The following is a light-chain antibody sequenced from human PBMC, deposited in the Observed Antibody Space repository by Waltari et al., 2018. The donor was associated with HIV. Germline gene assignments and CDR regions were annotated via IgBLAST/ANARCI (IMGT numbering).Light chain of an antibody. CDR1: SRDVGGYNY. CDR2: EVS. J-gene: IGLJ2*01. CDR3: SSYTSSSTLV. Sequence: QSALTQPASVSAAPGQSIAISCPGTSRDVGGYNYDSWYQQHPGKAPKLMIYEVSNRPSGVSNRFSGSKSGNTASLTISGLQAEDEADYYCSSYTSSSTLVFGGGTKLTVL. V-gene: IGLV2-14*01.